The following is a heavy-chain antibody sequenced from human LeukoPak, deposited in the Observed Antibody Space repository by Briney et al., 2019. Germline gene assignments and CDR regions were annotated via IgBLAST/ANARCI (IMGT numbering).Heavy chain of an antibody. D-gene: IGHD1-26*01. CDR3: TTEGGVGAHDAFDI. V-gene: IGHV3-23*01. Sequence: GGSLRLSCAASGFTFSSYAMSWVRQAPGKGLEWVSAISGSGGSTYYADSVKGRFTISRDDSKNTLYLQMNSLKTEDTAVYYCTTEGGVGAHDAFDIWGQGTMVTVSS. J-gene: IGHJ3*02. CDR1: GFTFSSYA. CDR2: ISGSGGST.